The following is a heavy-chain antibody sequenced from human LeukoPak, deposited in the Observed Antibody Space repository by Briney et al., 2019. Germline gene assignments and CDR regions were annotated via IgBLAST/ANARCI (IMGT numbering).Heavy chain of an antibody. CDR2: IYYSGST. CDR1: GGSISSSSYY. V-gene: IGHV4-39*01. CDR3: ARHADSGFGELAFDY. J-gene: IGHJ4*02. Sequence: PSETLSLTCTVSGGSISSSSYYWGRIRQPPGKGLKWNGTIYYSGSTYYNPSLKSRVTISVDTSKNQFSLKLTSVTAADTAVYYCARHADSGFGELAFDYWGQGTLVTVSS. D-gene: IGHD3-10*01.